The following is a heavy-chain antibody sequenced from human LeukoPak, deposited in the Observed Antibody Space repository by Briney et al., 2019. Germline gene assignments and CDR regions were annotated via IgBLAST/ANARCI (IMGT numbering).Heavy chain of an antibody. J-gene: IGHJ6*04. V-gene: IGHV3-21*01. Sequence: GGSLRLSCAASGFTFSSYNMNWVRQAPGKGLEWVSSITSSSSYIYYADSLKGRFTISRDNAKNSLYLQMNGLRAEDTAVSYCARELFGEDVWGKGTTVTVSS. CDR2: ITSSSSYI. CDR3: ARELFGEDV. CDR1: GFTFSSYN. D-gene: IGHD3-10*02.